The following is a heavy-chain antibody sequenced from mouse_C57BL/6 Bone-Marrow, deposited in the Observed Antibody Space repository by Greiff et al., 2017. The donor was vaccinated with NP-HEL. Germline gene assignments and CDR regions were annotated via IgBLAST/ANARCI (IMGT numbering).Heavy chain of an antibody. D-gene: IGHD1-1*02. Sequence: EVHLVESGPELVKPGASVKISCKASGYSFTDYNMNWVKQSNGKSLEWIGVINPNYGTTSYNQKFKGQATLTVDKSSSAAYMHVNSLSSEESAGYYCARKYGDDYPLDYWGQGTSVTVSS. J-gene: IGHJ4*01. V-gene: IGHV1-39*01. CDR1: GYSFTDYN. CDR2: INPNYGTT. CDR3: ARKYGDDYPLDY.